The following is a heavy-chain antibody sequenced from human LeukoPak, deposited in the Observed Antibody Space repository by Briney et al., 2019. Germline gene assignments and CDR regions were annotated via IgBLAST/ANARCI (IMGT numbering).Heavy chain of an antibody. D-gene: IGHD5-24*01. CDR3: ASGRWLQLGVDY. CDR2: IYYGGST. Sequence: SETLSLTCSVSGGSISRSRDYWGWIRQSPGEGLEWIGTIYYGGSTHYNPSLKSRVTISVDTSKNQFSLKLSSVTAADTAVYYCASGRWLQLGVDYWGQGTLVTVSS. CDR1: GGSISRSRDY. J-gene: IGHJ4*02. V-gene: IGHV4-39*07.